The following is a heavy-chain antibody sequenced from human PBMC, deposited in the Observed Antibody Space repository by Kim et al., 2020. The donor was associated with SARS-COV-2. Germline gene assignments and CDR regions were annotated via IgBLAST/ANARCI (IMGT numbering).Heavy chain of an antibody. V-gene: IGHV3-21*01. D-gene: IGHD6-13*01. CDR1: GFTFSSYT. CDR3: ARVRWSSSWYAVRGYYYDMDG. CDR2: ISSSSSYI. Sequence: GGSLRLSCAASGFTFSSYTMNWVRQAPGKGLEWVSSISSSSSYIYYADSVKGRFTISRDNAKNSLYLQMNSLRAEYTAVYYCARVRWSSSWYAVRGYYYDMDGWGQGTTVTVSS. J-gene: IGHJ6*01.